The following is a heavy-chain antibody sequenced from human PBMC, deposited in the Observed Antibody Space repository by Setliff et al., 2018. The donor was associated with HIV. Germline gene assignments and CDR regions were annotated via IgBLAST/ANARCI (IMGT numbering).Heavy chain of an antibody. V-gene: IGHV4-61*09. J-gene: IGHJ5*02. D-gene: IGHD3-16*01. Sequence: SETLSLTCTVSGGSISSGNYYWSWIRQPAGKGPEWIGHISTSGRTNYNPSLMSRLTISVDTSKNQLSLKLSSVTAADTAVYYCAKRTFGSGRLDPWGQGTLVTVSS. CDR2: ISTSGRT. CDR1: GGSISSGNYY. CDR3: AKRTFGSGRLDP.